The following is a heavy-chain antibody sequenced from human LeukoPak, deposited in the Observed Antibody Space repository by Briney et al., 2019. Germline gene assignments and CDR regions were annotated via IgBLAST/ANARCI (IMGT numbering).Heavy chain of an antibody. J-gene: IGHJ6*04. CDR2: IWYDGSNQ. CDR3: ARDPGASNSY. Sequence: AGSLTLSCAASGFTFKNYGMHRVRQAPGKGLEWVAVIWYDGSNQFYADSVKGRFTISRDNSKNTVWLQLDSLGPEDTAVYYCARDPGASNSYWGSGTSVSVSS. V-gene: IGHV3-33*01. CDR1: GFTFKNYG. D-gene: IGHD3-10*01.